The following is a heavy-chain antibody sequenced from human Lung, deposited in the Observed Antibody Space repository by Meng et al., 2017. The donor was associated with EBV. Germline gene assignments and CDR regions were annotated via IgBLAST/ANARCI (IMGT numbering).Heavy chain of an antibody. CDR1: GYTFTSYD. CDR3: SRDVYASGSYRSDP. Sequence: QAQLVQSVAEVKKPGASVNVSCKASGYTFTSYDISWVRQATGQGLDWMGWMNPSSGDAGYAQRFQGRVTMTRNTSISTAYMELSSLTSEDTAVYYCSRDVYASGSYRSDPWGQGTLVTVSS. J-gene: IGHJ5*02. D-gene: IGHD3-10*01. V-gene: IGHV1-8*01. CDR2: MNPSSGDA.